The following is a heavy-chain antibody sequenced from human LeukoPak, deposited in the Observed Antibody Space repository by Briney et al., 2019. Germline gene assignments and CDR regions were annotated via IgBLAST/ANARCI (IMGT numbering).Heavy chain of an antibody. CDR1: GFTFSSYG. CDR3: AKDLQIVGATGFDY. D-gene: IGHD1-26*01. J-gene: IGHJ4*02. CDR2: IWYDGSNK. Sequence: GGFLRLSCAASGFTFSSYGMHWVRQAPGKGLEWVAVIWYDGSNKYYADSVKGRFTISRDNSKNTLYLQMNSLRAEDTAVYYCAKDLQIVGATGFDYWGQGTLVTVSS. V-gene: IGHV3-33*06.